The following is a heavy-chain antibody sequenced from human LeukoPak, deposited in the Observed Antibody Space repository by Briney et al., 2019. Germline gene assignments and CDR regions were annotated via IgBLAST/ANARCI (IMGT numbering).Heavy chain of an antibody. CDR1: GFTFSSYA. Sequence: PGGSLRLSCAASGFTFSSYAMSWVRQAPGKGLEWVSAISGSGGSTYYADSVKGRFTISRDNSKNSLYLQMNSLRAEDTAVYYCARGFSRYYDFWSGYLSYYYYYMDVWGKGTTVTVSS. CDR2: ISGSGGST. J-gene: IGHJ6*03. CDR3: ARGFSRYYDFWSGYLSYYYYYMDV. D-gene: IGHD3-3*01. V-gene: IGHV3-23*01.